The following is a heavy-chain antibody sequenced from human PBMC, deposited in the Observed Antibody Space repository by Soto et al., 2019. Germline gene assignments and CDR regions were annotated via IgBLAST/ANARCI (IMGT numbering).Heavy chain of an antibody. CDR2: ISSSSSYI. CDR3: ARSYGSGSYGLYYYYGMDV. J-gene: IGHJ6*02. V-gene: IGHV3-21*01. CDR1: GFTFSSYS. D-gene: IGHD3-10*01. Sequence: EVQLVESGGGLVQPGGSLRLSCAASGFTFSSYSMNWVRQAPGKGLEWVSSISSSSSYIYYADSVKGRFTISRDNAKNSLYLQMNSLRAEDTAVYYCARSYGSGSYGLYYYYGMDVWGQGTTVTVSS.